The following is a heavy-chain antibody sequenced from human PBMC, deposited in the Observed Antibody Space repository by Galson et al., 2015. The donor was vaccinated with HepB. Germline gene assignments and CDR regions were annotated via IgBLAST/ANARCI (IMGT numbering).Heavy chain of an antibody. CDR3: ASYDSSGYYYYYFDY. Sequence: SLRLSCAASGFTFSSYAMHWVRQAPGKGPEWVAVISYDGSNKYYADSVKGRFTISRDNSKNTLYLQMNSLRAEDTAVYYCASYDSSGYYYYYFDYWGQGTLVTVSS. CDR2: ISYDGSNK. CDR1: GFTFSSYA. V-gene: IGHV3-30-3*01. J-gene: IGHJ4*02. D-gene: IGHD3-22*01.